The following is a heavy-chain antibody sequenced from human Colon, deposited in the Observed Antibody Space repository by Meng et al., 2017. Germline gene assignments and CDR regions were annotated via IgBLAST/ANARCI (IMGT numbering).Heavy chain of an antibody. J-gene: IGHJ4*02. D-gene: IGHD4-17*01. Sequence: EVQLVESGGGLVKPGGSLRLSCAASGFTFISYSMNWVRQAPGKGMEWVSSVSSNSYYIYYADSVESRFTISRDNAKNSLYLQMNSLRAEDTAVYYCARAEYGDLDFDHWGQGTLVTVSS. CDR1: GFTFISYS. CDR3: ARAEYGDLDFDH. V-gene: IGHV3-21*06. CDR2: VSSNSYYI.